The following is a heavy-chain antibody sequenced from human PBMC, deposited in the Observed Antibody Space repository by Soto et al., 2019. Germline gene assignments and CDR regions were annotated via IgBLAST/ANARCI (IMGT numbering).Heavy chain of an antibody. CDR3: GRCDYGIFHY. Sequence: ASVKVSCKASGYSISAYYIHWVRQAHGQGLEWMGWIDPKNGGTVSAKKFQGRLTMTRDTFISTVYMDLSGLTSDDTTLYYCGRCDYGIFHYWGQGSLVTVSS. J-gene: IGHJ4*02. D-gene: IGHD3-10*01. CDR2: IDPKNGGT. CDR1: GYSISAYY. V-gene: IGHV1-2*02.